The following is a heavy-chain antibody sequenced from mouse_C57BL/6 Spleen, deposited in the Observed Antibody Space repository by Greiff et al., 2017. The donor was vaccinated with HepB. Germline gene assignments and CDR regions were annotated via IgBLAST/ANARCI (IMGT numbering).Heavy chain of an antibody. Sequence: VKLQESGTELVKPGASVKLSCKASGYTFTSYWMHWVKQRPGQGLEWIGNINPSNGGTNYNEKFKSKATLTVDKSSSTAYMQLSSLTSEDSAVYYCARSENGFYYDYWGQGTTLTVSS. J-gene: IGHJ2*01. CDR2: INPSNGGT. V-gene: IGHV1-53*01. CDR3: ARSENGFYYDY. CDR1: GYTFTSYW.